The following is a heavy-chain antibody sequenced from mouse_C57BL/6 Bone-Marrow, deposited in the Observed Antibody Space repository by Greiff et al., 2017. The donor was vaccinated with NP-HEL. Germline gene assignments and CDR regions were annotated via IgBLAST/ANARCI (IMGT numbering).Heavy chain of an antibody. V-gene: IGHV5-17*01. CDR2: ISSGSSTI. CDR3: AKLQDYGSSFDY. J-gene: IGHJ2*01. Sequence: EVMLVESGGGLVKPGGSLKLSCAASGFTFSDYGMHWVRQAPEKGLEWVAYISSGSSTIYYADTVKGRFTISRDNAKNTLFLQMTSLRSEDTAMYYCAKLQDYGSSFDYWGQGTTLTVSS. CDR1: GFTFSDYG. D-gene: IGHD1-1*01.